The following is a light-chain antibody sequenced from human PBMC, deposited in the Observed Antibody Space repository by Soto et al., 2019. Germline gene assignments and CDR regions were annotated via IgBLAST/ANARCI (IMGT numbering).Light chain of an antibody. Sequence: EIVMTQSPATLSVSPGERATLSCRASQSVNSNLAWYQQKPGQAPRLLISGSSTRATGIPARFSGSGSETEVTRNLSSLQSEEFAVYYCQQYNNWWPFGQGTKVEMK. CDR2: GSS. CDR3: QQYNNWWP. CDR1: QSVNSN. V-gene: IGKV3-15*01. J-gene: IGKJ1*01.